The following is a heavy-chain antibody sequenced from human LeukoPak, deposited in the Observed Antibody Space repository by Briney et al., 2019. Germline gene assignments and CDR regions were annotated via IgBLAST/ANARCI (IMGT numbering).Heavy chain of an antibody. D-gene: IGHD1-1*01. Sequence: GGSLRLSCTASGFPFIEYSMNWVRQAPGKGLELISYIGIDRGNTKYADSVRGRFTISADKAKTSLYLQMNSLRVEDTAVYYCARDHNYAFDNWGQGTLVSVAS. V-gene: IGHV3-48*01. CDR1: GFPFIEYS. CDR2: IGIDRGNT. J-gene: IGHJ4*02. CDR3: ARDHNYAFDN.